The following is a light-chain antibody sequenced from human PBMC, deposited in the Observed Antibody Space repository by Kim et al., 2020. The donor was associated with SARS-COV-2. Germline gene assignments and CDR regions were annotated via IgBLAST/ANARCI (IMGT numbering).Light chain of an antibody. CDR2: GAS. Sequence: SVAPGEHATLSCRASQNIVDRLAWYQQRPGQAPRLLIHGASTRATDIPARFTGSGSGTEFTLTISSLQSEDFAVYYCQQYNDWPTFGLGTKVDIK. J-gene: IGKJ1*01. V-gene: IGKV3-15*01. CDR1: QNIVDR. CDR3: QQYNDWPT.